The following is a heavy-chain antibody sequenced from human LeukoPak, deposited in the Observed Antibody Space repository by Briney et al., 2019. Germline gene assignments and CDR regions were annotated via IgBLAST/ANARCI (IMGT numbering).Heavy chain of an antibody. V-gene: IGHV3-48*04. D-gene: IGHD2-8*02. CDR3: ARARVLGGGENFDY. CDR2: NSGSSSTI. CDR1: GFNFRRHT. Sequence: GGSLRLSCAASGFNFRRHTMNGARQAPGKALEWVSYNSGSSSTIYYSDSVKGRFTISRDNAKNSLFLQTNSLRAEDTAMYYCARARVLGGGENFDYWGQGTLVTVSS. J-gene: IGHJ4*02.